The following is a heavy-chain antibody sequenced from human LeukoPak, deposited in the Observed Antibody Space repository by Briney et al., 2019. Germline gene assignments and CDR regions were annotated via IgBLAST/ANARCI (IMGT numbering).Heavy chain of an antibody. CDR2: ISSSSSTV. CDR3: AIESLGIVGPIPGY. V-gene: IGHV3-48*01. D-gene: IGHD1-26*01. CDR1: VHLYHRY. J-gene: IGHJ4*02. Sequence: GGSLRLLCGPSVHLYHRYHELGPRQAPGKGLEWLSYISSSSSTVSYADSVRGRFTISRDNSKNSLYLRRKSVRAEDTAVSYCAIESLGIVGPIPGYWGRGTLVTVSS.